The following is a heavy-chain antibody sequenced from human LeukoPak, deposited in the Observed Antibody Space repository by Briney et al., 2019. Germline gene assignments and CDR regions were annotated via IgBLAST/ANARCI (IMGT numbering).Heavy chain of an antibody. CDR2: ITSSSSYI. J-gene: IGHJ4*02. CDR3: ATGGYYDSSGYYPWYFDY. V-gene: IGHV3-21*06. Sequence: GSLRLSCAASGFTFSTYSMNWVRQAPGKGLEWVSSITSSSSYIYYADSVKGRFTISRDNAQNSLYLQMNSLRAEDTAVYYCATGGYYDSSGYYPWYFDYWGQGTLVTVSS. D-gene: IGHD3-22*01. CDR1: GFTFSTYS.